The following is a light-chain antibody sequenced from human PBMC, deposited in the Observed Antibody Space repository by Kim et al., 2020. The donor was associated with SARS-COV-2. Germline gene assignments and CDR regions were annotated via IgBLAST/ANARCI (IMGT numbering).Light chain of an antibody. CDR2: DAS. CDR3: QQYYMWPIT. V-gene: IGKV3-15*01. Sequence: VSPGGRATLSCRASQTITTDLAWYQQKPGRAPRLLLYDASTGATGSPARFSGSGSGTEFTLTINSPQSEDSAVYFCQQYYMWPITFGQGTRLEIK. J-gene: IGKJ5*01. CDR1: QTITTD.